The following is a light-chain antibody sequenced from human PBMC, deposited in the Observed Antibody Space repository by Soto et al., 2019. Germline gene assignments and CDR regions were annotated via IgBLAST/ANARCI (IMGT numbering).Light chain of an antibody. CDR2: KAS. J-gene: IGKJ1*01. Sequence: DIQMTQSPSTLSASVGDRVTITCRASQSISTWLAWYQQKPGKAPKLLISKASSLESGVPSRFSGSGSGTELTLTISSLQPDDFTTYYCQQYNGYSRTFGQGTKVEIK. CDR3: QQYNGYSRT. V-gene: IGKV1-5*03. CDR1: QSISTW.